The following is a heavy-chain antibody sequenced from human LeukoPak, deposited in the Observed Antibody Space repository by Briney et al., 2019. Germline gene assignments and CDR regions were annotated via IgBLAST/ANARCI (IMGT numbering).Heavy chain of an antibody. J-gene: IGHJ5*02. D-gene: IGHD3-3*01. Sequence: SETLSLTCTVSGGSIRSSYYYWSWIRQPPGKGLEWIGEINHSGSTNYNPSLKSRVIISVDTSKNQFSLKLSSVTAADTAVYYCARSLAPGYDFWSGYYGWFDPWGQGTLVTVSS. CDR3: ARSLAPGYDFWSGYYGWFDP. V-gene: IGHV4-39*07. CDR1: GGSIRSSYYY. CDR2: INHSGST.